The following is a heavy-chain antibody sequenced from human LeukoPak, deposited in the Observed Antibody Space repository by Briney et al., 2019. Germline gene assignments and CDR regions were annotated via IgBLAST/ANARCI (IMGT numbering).Heavy chain of an antibody. CDR3: ARDYGFYSGLYFFDY. CDR2: INPNSGGT. CDR1: GYTFTGHY. Sequence: ASVKVSCKASGYTFTGHYIHWVRQAPGQGLEWMGWINPNSGGTRYAQKFQGRVTMTRDTSISKAYMDLSRLRSDDTALYSCARDYGFYSGLYFFDYWGQGTLVTVSS. J-gene: IGHJ4*02. V-gene: IGHV1-2*02. D-gene: IGHD1-26*01.